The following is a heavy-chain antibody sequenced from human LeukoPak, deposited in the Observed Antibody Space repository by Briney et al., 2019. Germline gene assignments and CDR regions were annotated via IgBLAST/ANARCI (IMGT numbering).Heavy chain of an antibody. J-gene: IGHJ6*03. CDR3: ARVMRDWNLEMIYYYYYYYMDV. Sequence: SGGSLRLSCAASGFTFSSYWMHWVRQAPGKGLVWVSRINSDGSSTSYADSVKGRFTISRDNAKNTLYLQMNSLRAEDTAVYYCARVMRDWNLEMIYYYYYYYMDVWGKGTTVTVSS. V-gene: IGHV3-74*01. D-gene: IGHD1-7*01. CDR2: INSDGSST. CDR1: GFTFSSYW.